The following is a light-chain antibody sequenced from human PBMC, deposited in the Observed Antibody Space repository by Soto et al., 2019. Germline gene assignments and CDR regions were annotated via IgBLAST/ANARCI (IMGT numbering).Light chain of an antibody. CDR3: QQYKKWPLT. Sequence: EIMMTQSPGTLSASPGERATLSCRASQSVSSNLAWYQQKPGQAPRLLIYAVSTRATGIPARFSGSDSGTDVTLTIISLQTEDFAVYYCQQYKKWPLTFGQGTKVEI. CDR2: AVS. V-gene: IGKV3-15*01. J-gene: IGKJ1*01. CDR1: QSVSSN.